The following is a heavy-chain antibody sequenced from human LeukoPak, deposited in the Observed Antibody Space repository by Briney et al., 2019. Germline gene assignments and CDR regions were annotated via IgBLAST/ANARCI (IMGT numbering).Heavy chain of an antibody. V-gene: IGHV3-23*01. D-gene: IGHD1-26*01. CDR3: AKAGGGFYFDY. Sequence: GGSLRLSCAVSEFTFSSCAMSWVRQAPGKGLEWVSGITGSGGSTYYADSVKGRFTISRDNSKSTLYLQINSLGAEDTAVYYCAKAGGGFYFDYWGQGTLVTVSS. J-gene: IGHJ4*02. CDR2: ITGSGGST. CDR1: EFTFSSCA.